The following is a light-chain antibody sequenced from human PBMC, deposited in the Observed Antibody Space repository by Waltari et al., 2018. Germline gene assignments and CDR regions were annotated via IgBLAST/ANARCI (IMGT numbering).Light chain of an antibody. J-gene: IGKJ4*01. CDR2: GAS. CDR1: QPVRTTY. CDR3: QQYDISPLT. Sequence: EIVLTKSPGTLSLSQGERATLSCRASQPVRTTYLAWYQQKPGQAPTLLIYGASSRATGIPDRFSGSGSGTDFALTISSLEPEDFAVYYYQQYDISPLTFGGGTKVEIK. V-gene: IGKV3-20*01.